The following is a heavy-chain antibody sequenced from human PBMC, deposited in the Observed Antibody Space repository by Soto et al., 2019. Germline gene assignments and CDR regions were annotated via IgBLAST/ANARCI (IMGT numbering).Heavy chain of an antibody. CDR2: IYPHDSDT. CDR1: GFTYINYW. CDR3: AKGGRSGTGENDYFAS. J-gene: IGHJ4*02. V-gene: IGHV5-51*01. D-gene: IGHD2-8*02. Sequence: EVQLVQSGAEVKKPGDSLKISCQGSGFTYINYWIDWVRQKPGKGLEWMGRIYPHDSDTRYGPSFQGQVTISADKSRRTAYLQLRSLKASDTAVYYCAKGGRSGTGENDYFASWGQGTQITVSS.